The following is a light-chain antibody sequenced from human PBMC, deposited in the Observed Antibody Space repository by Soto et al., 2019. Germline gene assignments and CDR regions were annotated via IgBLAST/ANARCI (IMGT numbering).Light chain of an antibody. Sequence: QAVVTQPPSVSGAPGQRVTISCTGSSSNIGAGYDVHWYQQLPGTAPKLLIYRISNRPSGVPDRFSGSKSGTSASLAITGFQAEDEADYYCQSYDSSLSGSVFGGGTKLTVL. CDR3: QSYDSSLSGSV. CDR1: SSNIGAGYD. V-gene: IGLV1-40*01. CDR2: RIS. J-gene: IGLJ3*02.